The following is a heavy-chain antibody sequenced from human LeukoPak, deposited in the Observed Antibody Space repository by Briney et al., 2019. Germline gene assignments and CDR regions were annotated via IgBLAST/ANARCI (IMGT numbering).Heavy chain of an antibody. J-gene: IGHJ6*03. CDR1: GYTFTGYY. D-gene: IGHD3-22*01. CDR2: NNPNSGGT. CDR3: ARDYYDSSSYYRYYYYYYMDV. Sequence: ASVKVSCKASGYTFTGYYMHWVRQAPGQGLEWMGRNNPNSGGTNYAQKFQGRVTMTRDTSISTAYMELSRLRSDDTAVYYCARDYYDSSSYYRYYYYYYMDVWGKGTTVTVSS. V-gene: IGHV1-2*06.